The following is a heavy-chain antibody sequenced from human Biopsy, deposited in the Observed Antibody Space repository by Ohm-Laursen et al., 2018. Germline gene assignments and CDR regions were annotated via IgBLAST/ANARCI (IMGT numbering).Heavy chain of an antibody. J-gene: IGHJ6*03. V-gene: IGHV4-4*07. CDR3: ARDAYGDYDTYY. D-gene: IGHD4-17*01. CDR2: IYSSGRT. CDR1: GGSISDYL. Sequence: SETLSLTWAVSGGSISDYLWSWIRQPADKGLEYIGRIYSSGRTFYNPSLKSRVTMSVATSDNQFSLKLSSVTAADTAVYFCARDAYGDYDTYY.